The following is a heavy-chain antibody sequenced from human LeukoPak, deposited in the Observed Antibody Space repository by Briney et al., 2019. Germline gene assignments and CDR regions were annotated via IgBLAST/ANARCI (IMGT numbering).Heavy chain of an antibody. V-gene: IGHV1-18*01. J-gene: IGHJ4*02. CDR2: ISAYNGNT. D-gene: IGHD3-10*01. CDR1: GYTFTSYG. CDR3: AKVTFAAAGGLWFGGLLYHDY. Sequence: ASVKVSCKASGYTFTSYGISWVRQAPGQGLEWMGWISAYNGNTNYAQKLQGRVTMTTDTSTSTAYMELRSLRSDDTAVYYCAKVTFAAAGGLWFGGLLYHDYWGKGPLVTVS.